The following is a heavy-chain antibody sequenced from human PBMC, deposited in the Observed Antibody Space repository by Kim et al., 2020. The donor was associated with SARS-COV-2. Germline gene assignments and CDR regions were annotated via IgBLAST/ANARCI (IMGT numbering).Heavy chain of an antibody. V-gene: IGHV3-20*01. CDR1: GFTFDDYG. CDR2: INWNGGST. D-gene: IGHD6-19*01. CDR3: ARDQGSGWYTYGMDV. Sequence: GGSLRLSCAASGFTFDDYGMSWVRQAPGKGLEWVSGINWNGGSTGYADSVKGRFTISRDNAKNSLYLQMNSLRAEDTALYHCARDQGSGWYTYGMDVWGQGTTVTVSS. J-gene: IGHJ6*02.